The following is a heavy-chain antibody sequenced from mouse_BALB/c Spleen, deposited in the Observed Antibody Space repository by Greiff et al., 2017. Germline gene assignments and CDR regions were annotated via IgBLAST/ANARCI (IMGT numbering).Heavy chain of an antibody. CDR1: GFTFSDYY. CDR2: ISDGGSYT. Sequence: EVQGVESGGGLVKPGGSLKLSCAASGFTFSDYYMYWVRQTPEKRLEWVATISDGGSYTYYPDSVKGRFTISRDNAKNNLYLQMSSLKSEDTAMYYCARDGGYYGIPYWGQGTTLTVSS. V-gene: IGHV5-4*02. J-gene: IGHJ2*01. CDR3: ARDGGYYGIPY. D-gene: IGHD1-1*01.